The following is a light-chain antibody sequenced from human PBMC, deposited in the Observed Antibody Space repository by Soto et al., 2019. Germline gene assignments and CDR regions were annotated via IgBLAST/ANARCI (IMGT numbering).Light chain of an antibody. J-gene: IGLJ2*01. Sequence: QSVLSQPRSASGTPGQRVTISCSGSTSNIGDNYVYWYQHLPGTAPKLLIYRDSQRPSGVPDRFSGSKSGTSASLAISGLRSGDEADYYCAAWDDSLSGVVFGGGTKLTVL. CDR3: AAWDDSLSGVV. CDR1: TSNIGDNY. V-gene: IGLV1-47*01. CDR2: RDS.